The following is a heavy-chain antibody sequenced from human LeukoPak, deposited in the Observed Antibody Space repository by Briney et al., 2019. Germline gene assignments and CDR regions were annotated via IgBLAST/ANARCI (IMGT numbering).Heavy chain of an antibody. CDR3: AKRSGYTTGWFFDF. CDR1: GFSFSSYD. D-gene: IGHD6-19*01. CDR2: ISGSGDNT. V-gene: IGHV3-23*01. J-gene: IGHJ4*02. Sequence: GGSLKLSCAASGFSFSSYDMSWVRQASGKGLEWVSSISGSGDNTYYAESVKGRFTISRDNSKNTLFLQMNSLRAEDTAVFYCAKRSGYTTGWFFDFWGRGTLVTVSS.